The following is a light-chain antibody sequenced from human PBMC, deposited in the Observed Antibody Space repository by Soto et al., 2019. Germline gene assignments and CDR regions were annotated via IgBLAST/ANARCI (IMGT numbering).Light chain of an antibody. CDR2: EVS. Sequence: QSALTQPASVSGSPGQSITISCTGTSSDVGGYNNVSWYQQHPGKAPKLMIYEVSNRPSGVSNSFSGSKSGNTASLTISGLQAEDAADYYCSSYTSSSNRVFGGGTKLTVL. V-gene: IGLV2-14*01. CDR1: SSDVGGYNN. CDR3: SSYTSSSNRV. J-gene: IGLJ3*02.